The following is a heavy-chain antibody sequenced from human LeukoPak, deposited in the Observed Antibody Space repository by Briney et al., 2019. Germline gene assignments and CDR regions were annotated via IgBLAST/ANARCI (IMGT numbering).Heavy chain of an antibody. CDR3: VLLVVGTVRVG. D-gene: IGHD2-15*01. V-gene: IGHV3-21*01. J-gene: IGHJ4*02. CDR2: ISSSSSYI. CDR1: GFTFSNYS. Sequence: PGGSLRLSCAASGFTFSNYSMNWVRQAPGKGLEWVSSISSSSSYIYYADSVKGRFTISRDNAKNSLYLQMNSLRAEDTAVYYCVLLVVGTVRVGWGQGTLVTVSS.